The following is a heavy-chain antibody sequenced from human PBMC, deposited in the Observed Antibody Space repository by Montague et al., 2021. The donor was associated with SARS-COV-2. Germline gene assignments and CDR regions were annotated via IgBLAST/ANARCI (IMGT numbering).Heavy chain of an antibody. V-gene: IGHV4-4*02. J-gene: IGHJ4*02. D-gene: IGHD4-11*01. CDR1: GVSITSTNW. CDR3: AGKALTVPADY. Sequence: SETLSLTCAVSGVSITSTNWWSLVRQPLGKGLGWIGEISYGGIATYNPPLKSRATISMDRSRNLFSLKLGSVTAADTAIYYCAGKALTVPADYWGQGTLVTVS. CDR2: ISYGGIA.